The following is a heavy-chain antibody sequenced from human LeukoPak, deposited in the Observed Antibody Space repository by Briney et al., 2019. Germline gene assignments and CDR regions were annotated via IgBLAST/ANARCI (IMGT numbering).Heavy chain of an antibody. V-gene: IGHV3-53*01. CDR1: GFTVSSNY. J-gene: IGHJ4*02. CDR2: IYSGGST. CDR3: ARDQSGVRGFLR. D-gene: IGHD5-12*01. Sequence: GGSLRLSCAASGFTVSSNYMSWVRQAPGKGLEWVSVIYSGGSTYYADSVKGRFTISRDNSKNTLYLQMNSLRAEDTAVYYCARDQSGVRGFLRWGQGTLVTVSS.